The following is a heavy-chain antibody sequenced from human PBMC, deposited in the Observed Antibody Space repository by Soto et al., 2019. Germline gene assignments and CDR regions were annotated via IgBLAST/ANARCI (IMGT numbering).Heavy chain of an antibody. CDR3: AREDRIAVANYYYYGMDV. CDR1: GYTFTSYG. V-gene: IGHV1-18*01. D-gene: IGHD6-13*01. Sequence: GASVKVSCKASGYTFTSYGISWVRQAPGQGLEWMGWISAYNGNTNYAQKLQGRVTMTTDTSTSTAYMELRSLRSDDTAVCYCAREDRIAVANYYYYGMDVWGQGTTVTVSS. J-gene: IGHJ6*02. CDR2: ISAYNGNT.